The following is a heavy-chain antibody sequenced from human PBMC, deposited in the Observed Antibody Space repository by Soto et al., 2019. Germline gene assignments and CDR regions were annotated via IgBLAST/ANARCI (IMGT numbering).Heavy chain of an antibody. CDR2: ISGGTT. J-gene: IGHJ6*02. Sequence: GGSLRLSCVASGSTFSRDVMSWARQAPGKGLEWVSGISGGTTYYADSVKGRFTISRDNFKNTLFLQMNSLRAEDTAVYQCATRDLVTIRRCHLYGTDVWGQGTTGTVSS. D-gene: IGHD3-3*02. CDR1: GSTFSRDV. CDR3: ATRDLVTIRRCHLYGTDV. V-gene: IGHV3-23*01.